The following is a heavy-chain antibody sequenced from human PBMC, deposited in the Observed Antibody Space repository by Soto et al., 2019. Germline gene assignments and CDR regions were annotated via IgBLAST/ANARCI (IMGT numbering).Heavy chain of an antibody. V-gene: IGHV1-18*04. CDR1: GYTFTNHG. Sequence: ASVKVSCKTSGYTFTNHGINWVRQAPGQGLEWMGWINPYNANTNYAQKLQGRVTMTTDTSTSTAYTELRSLRSDDTAVYYCARDCYDFWSGYPRYYYYYGMDVRGQGTTVTVSS. CDR2: INPYNANT. CDR3: ARDCYDFWSGYPRYYYYYGMDV. J-gene: IGHJ6*02. D-gene: IGHD3-3*01.